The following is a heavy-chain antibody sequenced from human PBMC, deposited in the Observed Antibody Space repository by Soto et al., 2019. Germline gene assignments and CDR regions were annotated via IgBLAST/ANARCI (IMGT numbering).Heavy chain of an antibody. CDR1: GFTFGDYA. D-gene: IGHD6-6*01. CDR3: TRRGSSSYGLADYYSSGMDV. J-gene: IGHJ6*02. Sequence: PGGSLRLSCTASGFTFGDYAMSWFRQAPGKGLEWVGFIRSKAYGGTTEYAASVKGRFTISRDDSKSIAYLQMNSLKTEDTAVYYCTRRGSSSYGLADYYSSGMDVWGQGTTVTVSS. V-gene: IGHV3-49*03. CDR2: IRSKAYGGTT.